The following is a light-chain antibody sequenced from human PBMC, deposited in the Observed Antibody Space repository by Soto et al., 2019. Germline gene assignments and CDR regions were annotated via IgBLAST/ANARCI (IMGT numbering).Light chain of an antibody. J-gene: IGLJ2*01. Sequence: QSALTQPPSASGSPGQSVTISCTGTSSDVGGYNFVSWYQQHPGKAPKLIIYEVIKRPSGVPDRFSGSKSGNTASLTVSGLQAEDEADYYCSSYGGSNNLLFGGGTQLTVL. CDR2: EVI. CDR1: SSDVGGYNF. V-gene: IGLV2-8*01. CDR3: SSYGGSNNLL.